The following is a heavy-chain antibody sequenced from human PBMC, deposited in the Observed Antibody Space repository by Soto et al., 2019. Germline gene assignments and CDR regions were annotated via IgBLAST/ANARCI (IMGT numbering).Heavy chain of an antibody. CDR1: GFTFDDYA. CDR2: ISWDGGST. J-gene: IGHJ6*02. D-gene: IGHD3-10*01. Sequence: GGSLRLSCAASGFTFDDYAMHWVRQAPGKGLEWVSLISWDGGSTYYADSVKGRFTISRDNSKNSLYLQMNSLRAEDTALYYCAKELYGSGSYYTYGMDVWGQGTTVTVSS. V-gene: IGHV3-43D*03. CDR3: AKELYGSGSYYTYGMDV.